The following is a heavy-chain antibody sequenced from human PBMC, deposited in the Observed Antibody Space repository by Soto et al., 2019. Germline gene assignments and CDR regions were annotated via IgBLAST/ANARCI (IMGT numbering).Heavy chain of an antibody. J-gene: IGHJ6*02. CDR2: ISPIGDST. CDR1: GFTFSSYA. Sequence: EVPLVQSGGGLVQPGGSLRLSCAASGFTFSSYAMHWVRQAPGKGLEYVSGISPIGDSTYYANSVKGRFTISRDNFKNTLYLQMGSRGAENKACYYCARPRGGNSGSPGHYYYGMDVWGQGTTVTVSS. V-gene: IGHV3-64*01. D-gene: IGHD3-22*01. CDR3: ARPRGGNSGSPGHYYYGMDV.